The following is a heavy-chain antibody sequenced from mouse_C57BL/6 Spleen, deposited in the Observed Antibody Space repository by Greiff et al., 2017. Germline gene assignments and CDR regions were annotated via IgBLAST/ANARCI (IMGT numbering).Heavy chain of an antibody. CDR1: GYTFTSYW. CDR3: ARQTRYSNYYYAMDY. CDR2: IDPSDSYT. J-gene: IGHJ2*01. V-gene: IGHV1-50*01. D-gene: IGHD2-5*01. Sequence: QVQLQQPGAELVKPGASVKLSCKASGYTFTSYWMQWVKQRPGQGLEWIGEIDPSDSYTNYNQKFKGKATLTVDTSSSTAYMQLSSLTSEDSAVYYCARQTRYSNYYYAMDYWGQGTTLTVSS.